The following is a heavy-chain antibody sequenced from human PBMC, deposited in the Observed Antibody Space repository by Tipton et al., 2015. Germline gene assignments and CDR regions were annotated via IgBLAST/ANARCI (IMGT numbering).Heavy chain of an antibody. CDR3: ARPTSGAFDI. J-gene: IGHJ3*02. V-gene: IGHV4-39*01. D-gene: IGHD2-2*01. CDR1: GGSISSSSYY. Sequence: TLSLTCTVSGGSISSSSYYWGWIRQPPGKGLECIESIYYSGSTYYNPSLKSRVTISVDTSKNQFSLILGSVTAADTAVYYCARPTSGAFDIWGQGTMVTVSS. CDR2: IYYSGST.